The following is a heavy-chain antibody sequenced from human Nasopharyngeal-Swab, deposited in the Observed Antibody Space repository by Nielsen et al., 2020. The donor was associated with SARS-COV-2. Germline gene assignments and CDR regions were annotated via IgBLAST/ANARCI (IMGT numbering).Heavy chain of an antibody. V-gene: IGHV3-30-3*01. CDR1: GFTFRTYA. D-gene: IGHD6-13*01. CDR2: ISYDGSNK. Sequence: GGSLKPSFAASGFTFRTYAIHWVPQAPGKGREWVAVISYDGSNKYYADSVKGRFTISRDNSKNTLYLQMNSLRAEDTAVYYCARGEAAADFYYYGMDVWGQGTTVTVSS. J-gene: IGHJ6*02. CDR3: ARGEAAADFYYYGMDV.